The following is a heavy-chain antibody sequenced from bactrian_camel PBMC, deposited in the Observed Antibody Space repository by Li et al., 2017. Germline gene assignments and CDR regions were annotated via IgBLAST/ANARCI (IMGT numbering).Heavy chain of an antibody. CDR1: GYTNWNGC. Sequence: QVQLVESGGDSVQVAGALRLSCTGSGYTNWNGCMAWFRQAPGKEREGVAVIRTGSTSTWYADSVKGRFTISRDNAQNALYLQMNNLQAEDTAMYFCAADVANTALGRGGRWARLRDVDWNYWGQGTQVTVS. CDR3: AADVANTALGRGGRWARLRDVDWNY. D-gene: IGHD8*01. V-gene: IGHV3S1*01. CDR2: IRTGSTST. J-gene: IGHJ4*01.